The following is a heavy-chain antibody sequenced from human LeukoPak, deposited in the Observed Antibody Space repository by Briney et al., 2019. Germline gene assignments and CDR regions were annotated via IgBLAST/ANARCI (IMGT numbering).Heavy chain of an antibody. CDR1: GGSISSSNYY. Sequence: SETLSLTCTVSGGSISSSNYYWGWIRQPPGKGLEWIGSIYYSGSTYFNPSLKSRVTISVDTSKNPFSLKLSSVTAADTAVYNCARPRLGATPFDAFDIWGQGTMVTVSS. V-gene: IGHV4-39*07. CDR2: IYYSGST. CDR3: ARPRLGATPFDAFDI. J-gene: IGHJ3*02. D-gene: IGHD1-26*01.